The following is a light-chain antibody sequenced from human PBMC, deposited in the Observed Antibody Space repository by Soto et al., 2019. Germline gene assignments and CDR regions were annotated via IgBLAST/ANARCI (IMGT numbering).Light chain of an antibody. CDR1: SSNIGNNY. CDR3: GTWDGSLSAWV. J-gene: IGLJ3*02. CDR2: DNN. Sequence: QSVLTQPPSVSAASGQKVTISCSGSSSNIGNNYVSWYQQLPGTAPKLLIYDNNKRPSGIPDRFSGSKSGTSATLGITGLQTGDEADYYCGTWDGSLSAWVFGGGTKLTVL. V-gene: IGLV1-51*01.